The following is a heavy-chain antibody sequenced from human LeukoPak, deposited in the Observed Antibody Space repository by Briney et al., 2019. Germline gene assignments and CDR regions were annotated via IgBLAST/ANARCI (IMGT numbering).Heavy chain of an antibody. CDR2: IDYSGST. J-gene: IGHJ3*02. V-gene: IGHV4-59*08. D-gene: IGHD3-22*01. Sequence: SETLSLTCTVSGGSISTYYWSWIRQPPGKGLEWIGYIDYSGSTYYNPSLKSRVTISVDTSKNQFSLKLSSVTAADTAVYYCAAPPRGITMNPNDAFDIWGQGTMVTVSS. CDR3: AAPPRGITMNPNDAFDI. CDR1: GGSISTYY.